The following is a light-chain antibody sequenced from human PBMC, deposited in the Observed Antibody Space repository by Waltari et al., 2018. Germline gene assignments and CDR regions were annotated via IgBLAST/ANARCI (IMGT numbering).Light chain of an antibody. CDR2: EVS. CDR1: SSAVGSYNS. V-gene: IGLV2-14*01. Sequence: QSALTQPASVSGSPGQSITISCAGTSSAVGSYNSVSWYQQHPGKAPNLMIYEVSNRPSGVSTRFSGSKSGNTASLTISGLQAEDEADYYCSSYTSSSTLHVFGGGTKLTVL. CDR3: SSYTSSSTLHV. J-gene: IGLJ3*02.